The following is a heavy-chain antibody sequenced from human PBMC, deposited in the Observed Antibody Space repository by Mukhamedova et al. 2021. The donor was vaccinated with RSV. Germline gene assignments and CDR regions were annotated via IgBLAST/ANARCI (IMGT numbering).Heavy chain of an antibody. CDR3: ARGLGHY. Sequence: GKGLEWVSSISSSSYIYYADSVKGRFTISRDNAKNSLYLQMNSLRAEDTAVYYCARGLGHYWGQGTLVTVSS. CDR2: ISSSSYI. V-gene: IGHV3-69-1*01. J-gene: IGHJ4*02. D-gene: IGHD3-10*01.